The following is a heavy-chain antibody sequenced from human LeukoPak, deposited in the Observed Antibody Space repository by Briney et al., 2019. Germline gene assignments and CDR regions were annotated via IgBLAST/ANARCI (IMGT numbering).Heavy chain of an antibody. D-gene: IGHD2-2*01. J-gene: IGHJ6*03. CDR3: PRDHIVVVPAAMRGDDYYYYYMDV. CDR2: ISSSSSTI. CDR1: GFTFSSYS. V-gene: IGHV3-48*01. Sequence: PGGSLRLSCAASGFTFSSYSMNWVRQAPGKGLEWVSYISSSSSTIYYADSVKGRFTISRDNAKNSLYLQMNSLRAEDTAVYYCPRDHIVVVPAAMRGDDYYYYYMDVWGKGTTVTVSS.